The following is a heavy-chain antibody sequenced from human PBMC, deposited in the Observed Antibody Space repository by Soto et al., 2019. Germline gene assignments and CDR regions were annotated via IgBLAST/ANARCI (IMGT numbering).Heavy chain of an antibody. CDR1: GDSIRSNTYS. D-gene: IGHD2-15*01. J-gene: IGHJ4*02. CDR2: VYYSGKT. Sequence: QLQLQESGPGLVRPSETLSLTCTVSGDSIRSNTYSWAWIRQPPGKGLEYIGTVYYSGKTYYNWPLARPVTMSLATSKHQSPLRLTSVTAADTGLYYCARHRPPEDGNKKGFDYWGQGTLVTVTS. V-gene: IGHV4-39*01. CDR3: ARHRPPEDGNKKGFDY.